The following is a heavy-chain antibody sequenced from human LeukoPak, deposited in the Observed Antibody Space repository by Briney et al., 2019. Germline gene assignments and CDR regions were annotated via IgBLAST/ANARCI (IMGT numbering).Heavy chain of an antibody. Sequence: SETLSLSCTVSGGSTSSYYWTWIRQPPGKGLEWIGFIYYSGATKYNPSLESRVTVSLDTSKNQFSLRLNSVTAADTAVYYCARRVAVPGSYYFDYWSQGTLVTVSS. D-gene: IGHD2-15*01. CDR2: IYYSGAT. CDR3: ARRVAVPGSYYFDY. V-gene: IGHV4-59*08. CDR1: GGSTSSYY. J-gene: IGHJ4*02.